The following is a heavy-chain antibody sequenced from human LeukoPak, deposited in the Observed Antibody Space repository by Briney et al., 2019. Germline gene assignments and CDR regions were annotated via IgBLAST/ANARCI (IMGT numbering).Heavy chain of an antibody. J-gene: IGHJ5*02. V-gene: IGHV1-69*05. CDR3: ASCFGRDTSSCYEFDP. CDR1: GGTFSSYA. CDR2: IIPIFGTA. Sequence: SVKVSCKASGGTFSSYAISWVRQAPGQGLEWMGGIIPIFGTANYAQKFQGRVTITTDESTSTAYMELSRLRSDDTAVYYCASCFGRDTSSCYEFDPWGQGTLVTVSS. D-gene: IGHD2-2*01.